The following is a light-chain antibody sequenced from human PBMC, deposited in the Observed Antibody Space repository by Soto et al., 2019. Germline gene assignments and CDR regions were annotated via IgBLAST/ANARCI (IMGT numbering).Light chain of an antibody. V-gene: IGKV1-17*01. CDR1: QDVRSD. CDR2: AAS. Sequence: DIQMTQSPSSLSASVGHTVTITCRASQDVRSDLGWYQHKPGKAPKRLIYAASRLQGGVPSRFRGSGSGTEFTLTIGSLQPEDSATYYCLQHDSFPHTFGQGTRLEI. CDR3: LQHDSFPHT. J-gene: IGKJ2*01.